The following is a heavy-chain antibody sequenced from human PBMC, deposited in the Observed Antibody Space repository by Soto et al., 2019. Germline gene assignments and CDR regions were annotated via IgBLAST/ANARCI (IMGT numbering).Heavy chain of an antibody. CDR3: ARSGTTGFWFDP. Sequence: SETLSLTCTVSGGSISSYYWSWIRQPPEKGLEWIGYIYYSGSTNYNPSLKSRVTISVDTSKNQFSLKLSSVTAADTAVYYCARSGTTGFWFDPWGQGTLVTVSS. CDR2: IYYSGST. V-gene: IGHV4-59*01. D-gene: IGHD1-7*01. J-gene: IGHJ5*02. CDR1: GGSISSYY.